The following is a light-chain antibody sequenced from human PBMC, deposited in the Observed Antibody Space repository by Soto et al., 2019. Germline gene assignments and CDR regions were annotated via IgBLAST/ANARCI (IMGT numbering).Light chain of an antibody. Sequence: EIVLTQSPGTLSLSPGESATLSCRASQTIGSSYLAWYQQRPGQPPRLLIYGGANRATGIPDRFGATGSETDFTLAISRLEPEDFAVYYCQQYRTPSQTFGQGTKVDIK. CDR3: QQYRTPSQT. J-gene: IGKJ1*01. CDR2: GGA. V-gene: IGKV3-20*01. CDR1: QTIGSSY.